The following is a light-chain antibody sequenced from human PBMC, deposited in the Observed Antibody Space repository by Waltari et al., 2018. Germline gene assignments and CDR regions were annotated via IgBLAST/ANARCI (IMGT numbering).Light chain of an antibody. J-gene: IGKJ3*01. CDR2: EAS. Sequence: EIVLTQSPATLSLSPGESATPSCRASPIVSHYLAGFHQKPGQAPRLLIYEASRRATGIPTRFSGSGSATDFTLTISSLEPEDFAVYYCQQRSNWLFTFGPGTKVEIK. CDR3: QQRSNWLFT. CDR1: PIVSHY. V-gene: IGKV3-11*01.